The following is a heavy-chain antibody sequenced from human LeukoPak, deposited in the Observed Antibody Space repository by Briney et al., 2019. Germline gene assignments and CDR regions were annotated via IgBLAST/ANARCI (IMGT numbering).Heavy chain of an antibody. J-gene: IGHJ2*01. V-gene: IGHV3-21*01. D-gene: IGHD2-15*01. CDR3: ARDERYCSGGSCTSSNWYFDL. Sequence: GGSLRFSCAASGFTFSTYAMSWVRQAPGKGLEWVSSISSSSYIYYADSVKGRFTISRDNAKNSLYLQMNSLRAEETAVYYCARDERYCSGGSCTSSNWYFDLWGRGTLVTVSS. CDR2: ISSSSYI. CDR1: GFTFSTYA.